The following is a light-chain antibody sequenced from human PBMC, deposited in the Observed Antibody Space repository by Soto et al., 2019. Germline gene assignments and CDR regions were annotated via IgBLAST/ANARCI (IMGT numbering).Light chain of an antibody. Sequence: EKALTQSPVTLSLSPGERATLSCRASQSVSSNLAWYQQKPGQAPSLLIFDASKRATGIPARFSGSGSGTDFTLTISRLEPEDFVVYYCQQYGSSPRTFGQGTKVDIK. CDR2: DAS. CDR3: QQYGSSPRT. J-gene: IGKJ1*01. CDR1: QSVSSN. V-gene: IGKV3-20*01.